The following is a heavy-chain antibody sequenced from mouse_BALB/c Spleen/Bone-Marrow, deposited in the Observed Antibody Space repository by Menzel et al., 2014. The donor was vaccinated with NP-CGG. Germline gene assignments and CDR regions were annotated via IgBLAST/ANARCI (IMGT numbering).Heavy chain of an antibody. J-gene: IGHJ2*01. D-gene: IGHD1-2*01. CDR2: IYPGDSDT. CDR1: GYSFTSYW. Sequence: EVQLQQSGTVLARPGASVKMSCKASGYSFTSYWIHWVKQRPCQGLEWIGAIYPGDSDTSFNQKFKDKAKLTAVTSASTAYMELSSLTNEDSAVYYCTRLTATLDYWGQGTTLTVSS. CDR3: TRLTATLDY. V-gene: IGHV1-5*01.